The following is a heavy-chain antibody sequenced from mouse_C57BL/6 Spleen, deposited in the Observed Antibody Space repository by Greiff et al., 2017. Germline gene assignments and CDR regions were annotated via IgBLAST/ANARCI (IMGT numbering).Heavy chain of an antibody. CDR1: GFSFNTYA. V-gene: IGHV10-1*01. J-gene: IGHJ2*01. CDR2: IRSKSNNYAT. Sequence: EVKLVESGGGLVQPKGSLKLSCAASGFSFNTYAMNWVRQAPGKGLEWVARIRSKSNNYATYYADSVKDRFTISRDDSESMLYLQMNNLKTEDTAMYYCVRQPVDYFDYWGQGTTLTVSS. CDR3: VRQPVDYFDY.